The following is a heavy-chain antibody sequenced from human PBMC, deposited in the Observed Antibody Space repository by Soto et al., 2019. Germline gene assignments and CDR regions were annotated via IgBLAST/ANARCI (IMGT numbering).Heavy chain of an antibody. CDR3: ATRGGGTYYYDRSGYYYEYYFDY. CDR1: GGTFSSYA. J-gene: IGHJ4*02. D-gene: IGHD3-22*01. V-gene: IGHV1-69*01. CDR2: IIPIFGTA. Sequence: QVQLVQSGAEVKKPGSSVKVSCKASGGTFSSYAISWVRQAPGQGLEWMGGIIPIFGTANYAQNFQGRVTITADESTSTADMEGSSLGSEDRAVYYCATRGGGTYYYDRSGYYYEYYFDYWGQGTLVTVSS.